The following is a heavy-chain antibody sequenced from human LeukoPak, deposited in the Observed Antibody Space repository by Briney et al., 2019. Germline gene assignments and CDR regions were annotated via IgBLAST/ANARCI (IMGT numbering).Heavy chain of an antibody. V-gene: IGHV4-39*07. CDR3: ARRGSSGFSYYYYMDV. CDR2: INHSGST. D-gene: IGHD6-19*01. CDR1: GGSISSTGSF. Sequence: SETLSLTCTVSGGSISSTGSFWGWIRQPPGKGLEWIGEINHSGSTNYNPSLKSRVTISVDTSKNQFSLKLSSVTAADTAVYYCARRGSSGFSYYYYMDVWGKGTTVTISS. J-gene: IGHJ6*03.